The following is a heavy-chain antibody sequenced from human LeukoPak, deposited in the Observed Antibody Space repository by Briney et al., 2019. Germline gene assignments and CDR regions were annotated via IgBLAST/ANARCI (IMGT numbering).Heavy chain of an antibody. Sequence: ASVKVSCKASGYTFTSYDINWVRQATGQGLEWMGWMNPNSGNTGYAQKFQGRVTMTRDMSTSTVYMELSSLRSEDTAVYYCAKSVATIPAFDIWGQGTMVTVSS. CDR1: GYTFTSYD. CDR2: MNPNSGNT. J-gene: IGHJ3*02. D-gene: IGHD5-12*01. CDR3: AKSVATIPAFDI. V-gene: IGHV1-8*01.